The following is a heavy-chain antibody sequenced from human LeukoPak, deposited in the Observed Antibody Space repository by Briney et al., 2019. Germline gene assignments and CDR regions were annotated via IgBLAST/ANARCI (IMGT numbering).Heavy chain of an antibody. CDR3: ARRMVRGVIITGAFDI. J-gene: IGHJ3*02. V-gene: IGHV4-61*02. CDR2: IYTSGST. CDR1: GGSISSGSYY. D-gene: IGHD3-10*01. Sequence: SETLSLTCTVSGGSISSGSYYWSWIRQPAGKGLEWIGRIYTSGSTNYNPSLKSRVTISVDTSKNQFSLKLISVTAADTAVYYCARRMVRGVIITGAFDIWGQGTMVTVSS.